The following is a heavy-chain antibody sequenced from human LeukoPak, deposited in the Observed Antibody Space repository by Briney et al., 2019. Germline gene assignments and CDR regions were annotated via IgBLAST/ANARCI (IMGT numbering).Heavy chain of an antibody. CDR1: GFTFSSYS. CDR3: ARLYSSSGRAFDI. CDR2: ISSSSSYI. D-gene: IGHD6-13*01. V-gene: IGHV3-21*01. J-gene: IGHJ3*02. Sequence: GGSLRLSCAASGFTFSSYSMNWVRQAPGKGLEWVSSISSSSSYIYYADSVKGRFTISRDNAKNSLYLQMNSLRAEDTAVYYCARLYSSSGRAFDIWGQGTMATVSS.